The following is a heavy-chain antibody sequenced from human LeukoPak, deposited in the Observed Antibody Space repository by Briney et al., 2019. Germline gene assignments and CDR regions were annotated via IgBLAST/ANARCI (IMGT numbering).Heavy chain of an antibody. CDR2: ISWNSGSI. J-gene: IGHJ4*02. Sequence: PGGSLRLSCAVSGFNFDDYGMSWVRQAPGKGLEWVSGISWNSGSIGYADSVKGRFTISRDNAKNSLYLQMNSLRAEDMALYYCAKSRGARGWYFFDYWGQGTLVTVSS. V-gene: IGHV3-9*03. CDR3: AKSRGARGWYFFDY. D-gene: IGHD6-19*01. CDR1: GFNFDDYG.